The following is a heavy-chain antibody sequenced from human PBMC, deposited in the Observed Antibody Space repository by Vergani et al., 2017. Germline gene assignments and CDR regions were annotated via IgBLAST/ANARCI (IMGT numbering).Heavy chain of an antibody. J-gene: IGHJ6*02. CDR1: GYTFTSYG. D-gene: IGHD6-19*01. CDR3: ASPGPYSRVWGYYYGMDV. Sequence: QVQLVQSGAEVKKPGASVKVSCKASGYTFTSYGISWVRQAPGQGLEWMGWISAYNGTTNYAQKLQVRVTITTETSTSTAYMELRSLRSDDTAVYYCASPGPYSRVWGYYYGMDVWGQGTTVTVSS. CDR2: ISAYNGTT. V-gene: IGHV1-18*04.